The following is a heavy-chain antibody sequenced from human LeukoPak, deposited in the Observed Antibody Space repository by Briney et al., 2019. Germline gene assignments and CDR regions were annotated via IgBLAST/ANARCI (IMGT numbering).Heavy chain of an antibody. CDR2: MNPNSGNT. J-gene: IGHJ6*02. Sequence: ASVKVSCKASGYTFTSYDINWVRQATGQGLEWMGWMNPNSGNTSYAQKFQGRVTMTTNTSISTAYMELSTLMSDGAAVYYCARSHIMDVWGQGTTVTVSS. CDR3: ARSHIMDV. CDR1: GYTFTSYD. V-gene: IGHV1-8*01.